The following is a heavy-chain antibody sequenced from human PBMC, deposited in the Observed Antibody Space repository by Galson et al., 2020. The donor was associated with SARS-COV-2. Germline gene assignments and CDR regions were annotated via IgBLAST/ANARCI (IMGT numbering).Heavy chain of an antibody. D-gene: IGHD3-10*01. V-gene: IGHV4-4*02. CDR3: ARNLMVRGVIKRSWFDP. CDR1: GGSISSSNW. CDR2: IYHSGST. Sequence: SETLSLTCAVSGGSISSSNWWSWVRQPPGKGLEWIGEIYHSGSTNYNPSLKSRVTISVDKSKNQFSLKLSPVTAADTAVYYCARNLMVRGVIKRSWFDPWGQGTLVTVSS. J-gene: IGHJ5*02.